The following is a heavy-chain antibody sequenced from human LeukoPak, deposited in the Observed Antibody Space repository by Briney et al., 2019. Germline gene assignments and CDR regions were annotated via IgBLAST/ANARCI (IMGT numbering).Heavy chain of an antibody. CDR3: ARDRSYYDSSVHKRTMYYFDY. J-gene: IGHJ4*02. V-gene: IGHV4-39*02. Sequence: PSETLSLTCTVSGGSISSTGYYWGWIRQPPGKGLEWIASINYSGNTYYSPSLKSRVTISVDTSKNQFSLRLSSVTAADTAVYYCARDRSYYDSSVHKRTMYYFDYWGQGTLVTVSS. CDR1: GGSISSTGYY. D-gene: IGHD3-22*01. CDR2: INYSGNT.